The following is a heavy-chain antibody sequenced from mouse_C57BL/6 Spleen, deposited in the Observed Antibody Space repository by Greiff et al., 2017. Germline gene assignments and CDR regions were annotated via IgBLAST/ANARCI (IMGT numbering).Heavy chain of an antibody. J-gene: IGHJ4*01. D-gene: IGHD1-1*01. Sequence: QVQLQQPGAELVKPGASVKLSCKASGYTFTSYWMHWVKQRPGRGLEWIGRIDPNSGGTKYNEKFKSKATLTVDKPSSTAYMQLSSLASEDSAVYYCASNVYGSTPYAMDYWGQGTSVTVSS. CDR2: IDPNSGGT. V-gene: IGHV1-72*01. CDR3: ASNVYGSTPYAMDY. CDR1: GYTFTSYW.